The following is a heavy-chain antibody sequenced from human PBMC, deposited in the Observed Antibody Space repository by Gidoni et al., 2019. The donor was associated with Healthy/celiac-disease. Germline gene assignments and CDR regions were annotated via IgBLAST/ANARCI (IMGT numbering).Heavy chain of an antibody. CDR3: ARIRKRLDY. Sequence: QLQLQESGPGLVKPSETLSLTCTVSGGSISSSSSYWGWIRQPPGKGLEWIGSIYYSGSTYYNQSLKSRGTISEETSKNQFSLKLSSVTAADTAVYYCARIRKRLDYWGQGTLVTVSS. CDR2: IYYSGST. D-gene: IGHD3-3*01. V-gene: IGHV4-39*01. CDR1: GGSISSSSSY. J-gene: IGHJ4*02.